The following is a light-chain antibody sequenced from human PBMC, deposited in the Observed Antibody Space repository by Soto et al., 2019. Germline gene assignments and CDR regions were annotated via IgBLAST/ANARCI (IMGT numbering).Light chain of an antibody. J-gene: IGLJ1*01. CDR2: DVA. V-gene: IGLV2-14*03. CDR3: VSYTSSTTYV. CDR1: SSDVGGSNF. Sequence: QSALTQPASVSDSPGQSITISCTGTSSDVGGSNFVSWYQQHPGKPPKLIIYDVANRPSGVSNRFSGSKSGSTASLIISRLQTEDEADYYCVSYTSSTTYVFGQGTKV.